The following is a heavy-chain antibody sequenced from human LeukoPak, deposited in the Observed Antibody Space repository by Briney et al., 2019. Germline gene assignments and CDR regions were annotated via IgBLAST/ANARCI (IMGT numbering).Heavy chain of an antibody. CDR3: AVGATHYYMDV. J-gene: IGHJ6*03. CDR2: IYYSGST. D-gene: IGHD3-16*01. Sequence: PSETLSLTCTVSGGSIRGYYWSWVRQPPGKGLEWIAYIYYSGSTNYNPSLKSRVTISLDTSKNQFSLTLSSVTAADTAVYYCAVGATHYYMDVWGKGTTVTVSS. V-gene: IGHV4-59*08. CDR1: GGSIRGYY.